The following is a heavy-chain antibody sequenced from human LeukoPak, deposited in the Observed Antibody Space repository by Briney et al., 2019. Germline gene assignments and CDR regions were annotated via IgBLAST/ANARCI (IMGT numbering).Heavy chain of an antibody. D-gene: IGHD1-26*01. Sequence: PGGSLRLSCAASGFTFSDHYMDWVRQAPGKGLEWVGRTRNKANSYTTEYAASVKGRFTISRDDSKNSLYLQIDSLKTEDTAVYYCARGGLLFSGNYGIDFWGQGTLLTVSS. V-gene: IGHV3-72*01. J-gene: IGHJ4*02. CDR3: ARGGLLFSGNYGIDF. CDR2: TRNKANSYTT. CDR1: GFTFSDHY.